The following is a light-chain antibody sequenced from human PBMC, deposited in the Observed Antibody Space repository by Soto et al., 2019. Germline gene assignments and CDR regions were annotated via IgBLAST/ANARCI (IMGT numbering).Light chain of an antibody. V-gene: IGLV3-25*01. CDR3: QSSDTSGTYV. CDR2: KDI. Sequence: SYELTQPPSVSVSPGQTARITCSGDALPKQYVYWYQQKSGQAPVLLINKDIGRPSGIPERFSGSSSGTTATLTISGVQAEDEADYYCQSSDTSGTYVFGTGTKVTVL. CDR1: ALPKQY. J-gene: IGLJ1*01.